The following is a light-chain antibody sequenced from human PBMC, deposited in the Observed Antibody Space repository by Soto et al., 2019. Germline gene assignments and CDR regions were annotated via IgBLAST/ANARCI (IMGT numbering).Light chain of an antibody. CDR3: QQYGSSRRT. J-gene: IGKJ1*01. V-gene: IGKV3-20*01. CDR1: QSISINY. CDR2: GAS. Sequence: DIVLTQSPDTLSLSPGERATLSCRASQSISINYLAWYQQKPGQAPKPLIYGASRRETGIPDRFSGSGSGTDFTLGISRLEPEDSAVYYCQQYGSSRRTFGQGTKVEVK.